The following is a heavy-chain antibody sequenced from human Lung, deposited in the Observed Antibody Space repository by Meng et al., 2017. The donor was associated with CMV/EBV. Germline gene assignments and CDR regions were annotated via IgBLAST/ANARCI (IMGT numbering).Heavy chain of an antibody. V-gene: IGHV1-18*04. Sequence: ASVXVSXKAYGYSFNSYIISWVRQAPGQGLEWMGWVNSYTGDTDYAQQFQERITMTTDTSTTTVYMELRSLRTDDTAAYYCVRISIIRGIIITGCFDPLRGGXLVTVSS. CDR3: VRISIIRGIIITGCFDP. J-gene: IGHJ5*02. CDR2: VNSYTGDT. D-gene: IGHD3-10*01. CDR1: GYSFNSYI.